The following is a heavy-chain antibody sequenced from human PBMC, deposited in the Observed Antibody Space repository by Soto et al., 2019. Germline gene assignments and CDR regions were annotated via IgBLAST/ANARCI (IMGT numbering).Heavy chain of an antibody. V-gene: IGHV3-30*18. J-gene: IGHJ3*02. Sequence: QVQLVESGGGVVQPGRSLRLSCAASGFTFSSYGMHWVRQAPGKGLEWVAVISYDGSNQYYGDSVRGRFTISRDNSKNTHSRQMNSLRPEDTAVYYCAKVGKDRAKVTGAYDMWGQGTVVIVSS. CDR2: ISYDGSNQ. CDR1: GFTFSSYG. CDR3: AKVGKDRAKVTGAYDM. D-gene: IGHD5-18*01.